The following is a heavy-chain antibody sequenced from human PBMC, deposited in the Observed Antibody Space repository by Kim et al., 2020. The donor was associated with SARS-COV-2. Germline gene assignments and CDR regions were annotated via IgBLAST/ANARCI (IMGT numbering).Heavy chain of an antibody. CDR1: GYTFTSYA. V-gene: IGHV1-3*01. CDR3: ARGCIAAAGRRGYYYYGMDV. J-gene: IGHJ6*02. D-gene: IGHD6-13*01. CDR2: INAGNGNT. Sequence: ASVKVSCKASGYTFTSYAMHWVRQAPGQRLEWMGWINAGNGNTKYSQKFQGRVTITRDTSVSTAYMELSSLRSEDTAVYYCARGCIAAAGRRGYYYYGMDVWGQGTTVTVSS.